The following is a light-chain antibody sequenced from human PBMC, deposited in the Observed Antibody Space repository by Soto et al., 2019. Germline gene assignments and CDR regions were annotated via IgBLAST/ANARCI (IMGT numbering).Light chain of an antibody. J-gene: IGKJ2*01. V-gene: IGKV3-11*01. CDR3: QQYYSYPPT. CDR2: DAS. Sequence: EIVLTQSPATLSLSPGERATLSCRASQSVSSYLAWYQQKAGQAPRLLIYDASNRATGIPSRFSGSGSGTDFTLTISCLQSEDFATYYCQQYYSYPPTFGQGTKLEIK. CDR1: QSVSSY.